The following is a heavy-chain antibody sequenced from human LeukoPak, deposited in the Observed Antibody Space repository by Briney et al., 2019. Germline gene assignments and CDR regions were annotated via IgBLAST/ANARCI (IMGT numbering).Heavy chain of an antibody. J-gene: IGHJ3*02. V-gene: IGHV7-4-1*02. CDR2: INTNSGDP. CDR1: GYTFTNYG. Sequence: GESLKISCKASGYTFTNYGVNWVRQAPGEGLEWMGFINTNSGDPTYAQGFTGRFVFSLDTSVSTAYLQISSLRAEDTAVYYCARFRPHGYYDTFDIWGRGTMVTVSS. CDR3: ARFRPHGYYDTFDI. D-gene: IGHD5-18*01.